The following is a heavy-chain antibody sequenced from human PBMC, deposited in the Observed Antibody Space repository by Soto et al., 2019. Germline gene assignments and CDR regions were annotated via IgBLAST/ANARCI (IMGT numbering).Heavy chain of an antibody. Sequence: SETLSLTCAVYCGSFSGYYWSWIRQPPGKGLEWIGEINHSGSTNYNPSLKSRVTISVDTSKNQFSLKLSSVTAADTAVYYCARLLLWFGEDGMDVWGQGTTVTVSS. D-gene: IGHD3-10*01. CDR2: INHSGST. J-gene: IGHJ6*02. V-gene: IGHV4-34*01. CDR3: ARLLLWFGEDGMDV. CDR1: CGSFSGYY.